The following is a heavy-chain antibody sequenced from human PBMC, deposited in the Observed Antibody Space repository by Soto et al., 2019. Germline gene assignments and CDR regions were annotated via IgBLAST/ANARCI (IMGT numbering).Heavy chain of an antibody. CDR1: GFTISGCS. CDR2: ITIRTGNI. CDR3: VRDRDLDRDMVHADL. V-gene: IGHV3-48*02. J-gene: IGHJ4*01. Sequence: GGSLRLSCEASGFTISGCSMNWVRQAPGKRLEWLAYITIRTGNIVYADSVRGRFTISADNAENSVFLQMNSLRDEDTAVYFCVRDRDLDRDMVHADLWGQGTLVT. D-gene: IGHD5-18*01.